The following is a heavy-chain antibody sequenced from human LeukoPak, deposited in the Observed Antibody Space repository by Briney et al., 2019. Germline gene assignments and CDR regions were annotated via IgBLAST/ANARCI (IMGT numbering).Heavy chain of an antibody. D-gene: IGHD3-22*01. CDR1: GGSISSYY. V-gene: IGHV4-59*01. J-gene: IGHJ4*02. Sequence: PSETLSLTCTVSGGSISSYYWSWIRQPPGKGLEWIGYIFYSGSTNYNPSLKSRVTISVDTSKNQFSLKLSSVTAADTAVYYCARDPKRITMIVVVTKGGFDYWGQGTLVTVSS. CDR2: IFYSGST. CDR3: ARDPKRITMIVVVTKGGFDY.